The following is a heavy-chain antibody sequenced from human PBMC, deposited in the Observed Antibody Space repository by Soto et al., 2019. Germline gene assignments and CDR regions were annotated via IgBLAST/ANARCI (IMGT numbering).Heavy chain of an antibody. CDR1: GFTVSSNY. CDR2: IYPAGST. D-gene: IGHD5-18*01. J-gene: IGHJ4*01. Sequence: GGSLRLSCSASGFTVSSNYMSWVRQSPVKGLEWVSIIYPAGSTYYADSVQGRFTISRDNSKNTLYLQMNSLRAEDTAVYYCAEDFQLGYGYRSSVFADWGKGTQGTVSS. CDR3: AEDFQLGYGYRSSVFAD. V-gene: IGHV3-53*01.